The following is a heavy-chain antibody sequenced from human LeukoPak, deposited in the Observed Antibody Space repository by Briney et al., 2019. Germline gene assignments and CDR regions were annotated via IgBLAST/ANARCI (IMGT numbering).Heavy chain of an antibody. CDR3: TSALNIKTHY. CDR2: IRYDGSNK. Sequence: GGSLRLSCAASGFTFSSYGMHWVRQAPGKGLEGVAFIRYDGSNKYYADSVKGRFTISRDNSKNTLYLQMNSLRAEDTALYYCTSALNIKTHYWGQGTLVTVSS. J-gene: IGHJ4*02. D-gene: IGHD4-23*01. V-gene: IGHV3-30*02. CDR1: GFTFSSYG.